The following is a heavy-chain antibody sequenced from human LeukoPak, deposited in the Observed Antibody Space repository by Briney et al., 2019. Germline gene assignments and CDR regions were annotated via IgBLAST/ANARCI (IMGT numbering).Heavy chain of an antibody. V-gene: IGHV3-7*01. J-gene: IGHJ4*02. CDR2: IKQDGSEK. CDR1: GFTFSSYW. Sequence: GGSLRLSCAASGFTFSSYWMNWVRQAPGKGLEWVANIKQDGSEKYYVDSVKGRFTISRDNAKNSLYLQMNSLRAEDTAVYYCARDAGPYGSGSYSRYWGQGTLVTVSS. D-gene: IGHD3-10*01. CDR3: ARDAGPYGSGSYSRY.